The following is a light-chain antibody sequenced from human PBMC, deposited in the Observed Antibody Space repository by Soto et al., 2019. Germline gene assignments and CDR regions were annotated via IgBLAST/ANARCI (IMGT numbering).Light chain of an antibody. CDR1: SSDVGGYNY. J-gene: IGLJ1*01. CDR3: SSYTSSSTLYV. V-gene: IGLV2-14*01. CDR2: EVS. Sequence: LTQPASVSGSPGQSITISCTGTSSDVGGYNYVSWYQQHPGKAPKLMIYEVSNRPSGVSDRFSGSKSGNTASLTISGLQAEDEADYYCSSYTSSSTLYVFGTGTKVTVL.